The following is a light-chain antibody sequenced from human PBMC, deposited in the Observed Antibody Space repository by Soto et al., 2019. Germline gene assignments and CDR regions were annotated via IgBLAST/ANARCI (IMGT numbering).Light chain of an antibody. CDR3: QQCYSTPPT. J-gene: IGKJ5*01. Sequence: DIVMTQSPDSLAVSLGERATINCKSSQSVLYSSNNKNYLAGYQQKPGQPPTLLIYWASTRESGVPDRFSGSGSGKDFTLTISSLQAEDVAGYCCQQCYSTPPTFGQGTRLEIK. V-gene: IGKV4-1*01. CDR1: QSVLYSSNNKNY. CDR2: WAS.